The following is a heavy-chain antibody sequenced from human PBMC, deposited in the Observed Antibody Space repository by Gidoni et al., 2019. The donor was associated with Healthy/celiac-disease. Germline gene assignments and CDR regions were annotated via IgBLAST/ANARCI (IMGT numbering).Heavy chain of an antibody. V-gene: IGHV4-34*01. J-gene: IGHJ4*02. Sequence: QVQLQQWGAGLLKPSETLSLTCAVYGGSFSGYYWSWIRQPPGKGLEWIGEINHSGSTNYNPSLKSRVTISVDTSKNQFSLKLSSVTAADTAVYYCAGRDDSSCYYSPFDYWGQGTLVTVSS. CDR1: GGSFSGYY. D-gene: IGHD3-22*01. CDR3: AGRDDSSCYYSPFDY. CDR2: INHSGST.